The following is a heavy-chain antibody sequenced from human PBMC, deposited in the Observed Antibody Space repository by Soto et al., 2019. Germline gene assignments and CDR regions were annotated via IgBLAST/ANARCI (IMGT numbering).Heavy chain of an antibody. Sequence: QMQVVQSGPEVKKPGTSVKVSCKTSGFTFSNSAIQWVRQARGQRLEWIGWIIVGSGRTNDLHQIQERVTITRDMSTGTAYLELSDLRSEDTAVYYCAAELYVGGACCHFDSWGQGTLVTVSP. CDR1: GFTFSNSA. D-gene: IGHD2-21*02. CDR2: IIVGSGRT. CDR3: AAELYVGGACCHFDS. V-gene: IGHV1-58*02. J-gene: IGHJ4*02.